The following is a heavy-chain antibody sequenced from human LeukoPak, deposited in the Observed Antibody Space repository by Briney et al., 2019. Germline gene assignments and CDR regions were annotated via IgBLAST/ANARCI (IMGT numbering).Heavy chain of an antibody. CDR2: FYPEDGET. V-gene: IGHV1-24*01. CDR1: GYTLTELS. Sequence: GASVKVSCKGSGYTLTELSMHGVRQAPGKGLEWVGGFYPEDGETIYAQKFQGRVTMTEDTSTDTAYMELSSLRSEDTAVYYCATMIQLWKELYYYYGMDVWGQGTTVTVSS. CDR3: ATMIQLWKELYYYYGMDV. D-gene: IGHD5-18*01. J-gene: IGHJ6*02.